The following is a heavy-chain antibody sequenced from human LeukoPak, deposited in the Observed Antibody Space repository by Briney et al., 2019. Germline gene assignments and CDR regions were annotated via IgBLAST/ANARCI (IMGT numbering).Heavy chain of an antibody. CDR2: IYHSGST. J-gene: IGHJ3*02. V-gene: IGHV4-30-2*01. CDR3: ARTTCYYDSSGTKAGAFDI. CDR1: GGSISSGGYS. D-gene: IGHD3-22*01. Sequence: PSETLSLTCAVSGGSISSGGYSWSWIRQPPGKGLEWIGYIYHSGSTYYNPSLKSRVTISVDRSKNQFSLKLSSVTAADTAVYYCARTTCYYDSSGTKAGAFDIWGQGTMVTVSS.